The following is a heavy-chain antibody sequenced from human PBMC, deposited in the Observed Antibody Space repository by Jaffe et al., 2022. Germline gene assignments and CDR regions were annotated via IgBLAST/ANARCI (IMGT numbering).Heavy chain of an antibody. CDR1: GGSISSYY. CDR2: IYYSGST. Sequence: QVQLQESGPGLVKPSETLSLTCTVSGGSISSYYWSWIRQPPGKGLEWIGYIYYSGSTNYNPSLKSRVTISVDTSKNQFSLKLSSVTAADTAVYYCARRSLYYYGSGSQTAHYYYYYYMDVWGKGTTVTVSS. D-gene: IGHD3-10*01. J-gene: IGHJ6*03. V-gene: IGHV4-59*01. CDR3: ARRSLYYYGSGSQTAHYYYYYYMDV.